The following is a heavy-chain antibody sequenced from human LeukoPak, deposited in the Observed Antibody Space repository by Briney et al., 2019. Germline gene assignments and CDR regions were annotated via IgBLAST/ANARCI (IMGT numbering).Heavy chain of an antibody. CDR2: INHSGST. Sequence: SETLSLTCAVYGGSFSGYCWSWVRQPPGKGLEWIGEINHSGSTNYNPSLKSRVTISLDTSKNQFSLKLNSVTAADTAVYYCAREDGYDRYYYYYMDVWGKGTTVTVSS. D-gene: IGHD5-12*01. CDR3: AREDGYDRYYYYYMDV. V-gene: IGHV4-34*01. J-gene: IGHJ6*03. CDR1: GGSFSGYC.